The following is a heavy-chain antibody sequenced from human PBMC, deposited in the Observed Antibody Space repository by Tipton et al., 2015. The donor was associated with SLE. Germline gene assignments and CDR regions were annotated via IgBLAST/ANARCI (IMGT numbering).Heavy chain of an antibody. V-gene: IGHV4-34*01. CDR3: ARAQTPTLYYMDV. Sequence: TLSLTCAVQSGSVSGYYWSWIRQPPGKGLEWIGEIDHSGITNLNPSLKSRVSVSVDTSKNQFSLKLSSVTAADTAVYYCARAQTPTLYYMDVWGKGTTVTVSS. CDR1: SGSVSGYY. CDR2: IDHSGIT. J-gene: IGHJ6*03.